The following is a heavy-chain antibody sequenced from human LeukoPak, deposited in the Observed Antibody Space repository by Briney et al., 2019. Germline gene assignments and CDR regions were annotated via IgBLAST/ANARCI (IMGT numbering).Heavy chain of an antibody. Sequence: AGGSLRLSCVASGFTFRIYGMNWVRQAPGKGPEWASYISHTSDSILYADSVKGRFTMSRDNAKKSLYLQMNSLRAEDSAVYYCARATRNGYDYWGQGTLVTVSS. CDR1: GFTFRIYG. D-gene: IGHD5-24*01. J-gene: IGHJ4*02. CDR3: ARATRNGYDY. CDR2: ISHTSDSI. V-gene: IGHV3-48*01.